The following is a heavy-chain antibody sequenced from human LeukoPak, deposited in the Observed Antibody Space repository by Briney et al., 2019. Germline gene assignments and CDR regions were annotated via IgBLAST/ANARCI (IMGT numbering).Heavy chain of an antibody. V-gene: IGHV4-39*01. CDR2: IYYSGST. CDR1: GGSISSYY. CDR3: ARYFEAAAGTDLFDY. Sequence: SETLSLTCTVSGGSISSYYWGWIRQPPGKGLEWIGNIYYSGSTYYNPSLKSRVTISADTSKNQFSLKLSSVTAADTAVYYCARYFEAAAGTDLFDYWGQGTLVTVSS. D-gene: IGHD6-13*01. J-gene: IGHJ4*02.